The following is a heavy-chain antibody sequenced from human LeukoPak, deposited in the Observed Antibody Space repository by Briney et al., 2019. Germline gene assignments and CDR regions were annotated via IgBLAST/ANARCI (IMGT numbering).Heavy chain of an antibody. CDR2: ISSSSSTI. D-gene: IGHD4-11*01. Sequence: GGSLRLSCAASGFTLSSYSMNWVRQDPGKGLEWVSYISSSSSTIYYADSVKGRFTISRDNAKNSLYLQMNSLRAEDTAVYYCAREVSQYSNYVGSFDYWGQGTLVTVSS. J-gene: IGHJ4*02. V-gene: IGHV3-48*01. CDR1: GFTLSSYS. CDR3: AREVSQYSNYVGSFDY.